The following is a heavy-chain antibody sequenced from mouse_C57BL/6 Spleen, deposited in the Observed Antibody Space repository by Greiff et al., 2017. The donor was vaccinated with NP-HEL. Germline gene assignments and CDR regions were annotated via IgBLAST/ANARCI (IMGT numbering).Heavy chain of an antibody. CDR3: ARDSRYDGYYEAY. CDR1: GFTFSSYA. V-gene: IGHV5-4*01. J-gene: IGHJ3*01. D-gene: IGHD2-3*01. Sequence: EVQLVESGGGLVKPGGSLKLSCAASGFTFSSYAMSWVRQTPEKRLEWVATISDGGSYTYYPDNVKGRFTISRDNAKNNLYLQMSHLKSEDTAMYYCARDSRYDGYYEAYWGQGTLVTVSA. CDR2: ISDGGSYT.